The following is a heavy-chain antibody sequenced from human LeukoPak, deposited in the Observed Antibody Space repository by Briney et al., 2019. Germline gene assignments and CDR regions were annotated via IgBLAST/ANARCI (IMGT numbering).Heavy chain of an antibody. Sequence: PGGSLRLSCAASGFTFDDYGMRWVRQAPGKGLEWVSGINWNGGSTGYADSVKGRFTISRDNAKNSLYLQMNSLRAEDTAFYYCARGGDSYGLSQRRIFFDYGGQGTLVTVS. J-gene: IGHJ4*02. V-gene: IGHV3-20*04. CDR3: ARGGDSYGLSQRRIFFDY. D-gene: IGHD5-18*01. CDR2: INWNGGST. CDR1: GFTFDDYG.